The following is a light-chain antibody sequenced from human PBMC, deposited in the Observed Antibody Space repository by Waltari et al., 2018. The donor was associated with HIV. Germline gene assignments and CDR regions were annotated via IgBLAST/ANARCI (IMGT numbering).Light chain of an antibody. CDR1: QLGAKF. V-gene: IGLV3-1*01. J-gene: IGLJ2*01. CDR2: QDT. Sequence: SYELTQPPSVSVSPGQTASITCSGDQLGAKFASWYQQRPGQSPVMVIFQDTERPSGIPEGFSGSNSGNSATLTISGTQTFDEADYFCQAWDNTTPIFGGGTKLTVL. CDR3: QAWDNTTPI.